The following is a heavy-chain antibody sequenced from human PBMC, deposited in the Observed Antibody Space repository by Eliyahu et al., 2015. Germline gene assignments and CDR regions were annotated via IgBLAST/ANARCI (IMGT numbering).Heavy chain of an antibody. V-gene: IGHV5-51*03. D-gene: IGHD6-13*01. CDR1: GXSFTSYX. CDR2: IYPGDSDT. J-gene: IGHJ6*03. Sequence: EVQLVQSGAEVKKPGEXXKISCXGSGXSFTSYXXGWVRXMPGKGLEWMGIIYPGDSDTRYSPSFQGQVTISADKSISTAYLQWSSLKASDTAMYYCARRSYSSSWSARYYYYMDVWGKGTTVTVSS. CDR3: ARRSYSSSWSARYYYYMDV.